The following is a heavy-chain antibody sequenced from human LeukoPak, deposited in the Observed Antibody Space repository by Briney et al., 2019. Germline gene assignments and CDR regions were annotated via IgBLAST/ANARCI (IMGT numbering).Heavy chain of an antibody. V-gene: IGHV3-30*04. CDR3: ARDYSSGWHFDC. CDR2: ISYDGSNK. D-gene: IGHD6-19*01. Sequence: PGGSLRLSCAASGFTFSSYAMHWVRQAPGKGLEWVAVISYDGSNKYYADSVKGRFTISRDNSKNTLYLQMNSLRAEDTAVYYCARDYSSGWHFDCWGQGTLVTVSS. CDR1: GFTFSSYA. J-gene: IGHJ4*02.